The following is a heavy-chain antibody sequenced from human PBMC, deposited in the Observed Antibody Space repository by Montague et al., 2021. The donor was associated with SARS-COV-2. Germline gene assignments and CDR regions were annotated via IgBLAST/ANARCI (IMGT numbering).Heavy chain of an antibody. V-gene: IGHV4-39*01. Sequence: SETLSLTCTVSGGSISSSSYYWGWIRQPPGKGLAWIGSIYYSGSTYYNPSLKSRVTISVDTSKNQFSLKLSSVTAADTAVYYCARFPYYYDNWFDPWGQGTLVTVSS. CDR1: GGSISSSSYY. D-gene: IGHD3-22*01. CDR3: ARFPYYYDNWFDP. J-gene: IGHJ5*02. CDR2: IYYSGST.